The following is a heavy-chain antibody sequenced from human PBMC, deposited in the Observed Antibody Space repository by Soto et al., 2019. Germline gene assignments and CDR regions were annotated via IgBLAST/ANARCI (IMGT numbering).Heavy chain of an antibody. D-gene: IGHD3-3*01. V-gene: IGHV1-69*13. CDR3: ARGYDFWSGYYYYYYYGMDV. Sequence: ASVKVSCKASGGTFSSYAISWVRQAPGQGLEWMGGIIPIFGTANYAQKFQGRVTITADESTSTAYMELSSLRSEDTAVYYCARGYDFWSGYYYYYYYGMDVWGQGTTVTVSS. CDR2: IIPIFGTA. J-gene: IGHJ6*02. CDR1: GGTFSSYA.